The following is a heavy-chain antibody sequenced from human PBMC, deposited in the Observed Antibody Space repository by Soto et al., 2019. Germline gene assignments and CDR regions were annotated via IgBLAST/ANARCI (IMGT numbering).Heavy chain of an antibody. J-gene: IGHJ3*02. CDR1: GGTFSSYA. V-gene: IGHV1-69*01. CDR2: IIPIFGTA. Sequence: QVQLVQSGAEVKKPGSSVKVSCKASGGTFSSYAISWVRQAPGQGLEWMGGIIPIFGTANYAQKFQGRVTITEDESTSTAYMELSSLRSEDTAVYYCAIGRAGMATILDAFDIWGQGTMVTVSS. CDR3: AIGRAGMATILDAFDI. D-gene: IGHD5-12*01.